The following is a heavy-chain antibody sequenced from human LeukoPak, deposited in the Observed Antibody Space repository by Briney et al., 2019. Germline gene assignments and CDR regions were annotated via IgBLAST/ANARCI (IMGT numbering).Heavy chain of an antibody. D-gene: IGHD3-22*01. CDR2: IYHSGST. V-gene: IGHV4-38-2*02. Sequence: SETLSLTCTVSGYSISSGYYWGWIRQPPGKGLEWIGSIYHSGSTYYNPSLKSRVTISVDTSKNQFSLKLSSVTAADTAVYYCARVLDYYDSSGYDAFDIWGQGTMVTVSS. CDR1: GYSISSGYY. J-gene: IGHJ3*02. CDR3: ARVLDYYDSSGYDAFDI.